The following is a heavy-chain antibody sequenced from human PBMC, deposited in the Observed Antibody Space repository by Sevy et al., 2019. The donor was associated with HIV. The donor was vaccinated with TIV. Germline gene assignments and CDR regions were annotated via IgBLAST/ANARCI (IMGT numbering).Heavy chain of an antibody. D-gene: IGHD3-9*01. Sequence: GGSLRLSCAASGFTVSSNYMSWVRQAPGKGLEWVSVIYSGGSTYYADSVKGRFTISRDNSKNTLYLQMNSLRAEDTAVYYCASNVLRYFGAEYGMDVRGQGTTVTVSS. CDR1: GFTVSSNY. V-gene: IGHV3-53*01. J-gene: IGHJ6*02. CDR2: IYSGGST. CDR3: ASNVLRYFGAEYGMDV.